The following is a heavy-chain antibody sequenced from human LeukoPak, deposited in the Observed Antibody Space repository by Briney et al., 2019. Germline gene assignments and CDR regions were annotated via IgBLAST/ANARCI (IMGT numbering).Heavy chain of an antibody. Sequence: GASVKVSCKASGYTFTGYYLHWVRQAPGQGLEWMGWINPNSGVTNYAQNFQGRVTMTRDTSFSTAYMELSRLRSDDTAIYYCASLIAAAGTNVYWGQGTLVTVSS. J-gene: IGHJ4*02. D-gene: IGHD6-13*01. CDR2: INPNSGVT. CDR1: GYTFTGYY. CDR3: ASLIAAAGTNVY. V-gene: IGHV1-2*02.